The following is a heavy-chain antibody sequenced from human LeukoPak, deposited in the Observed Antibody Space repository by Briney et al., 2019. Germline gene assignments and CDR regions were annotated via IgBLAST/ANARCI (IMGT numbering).Heavy chain of an antibody. D-gene: IGHD3-3*01. CDR2: IGGRDDRT. CDR1: GFTFTGHA. V-gene: IGHV3-23*01. CDR3: AKDPNPLYDLWTGYK. J-gene: IGHJ4*02. Sequence: GGSLRLSCAASGFTFTGHAMTWLRQAPGKGLEWVSIIGGRDDRTYYADFVEGRFAISRDNSKNTLYLHMSRLRAEDTAVYYCAKDPNPLYDLWTGYKWGQGTLVTVSS.